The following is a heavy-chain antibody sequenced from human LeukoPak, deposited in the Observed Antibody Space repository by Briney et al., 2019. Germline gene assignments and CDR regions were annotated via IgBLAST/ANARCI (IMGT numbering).Heavy chain of an antibody. Sequence: SETLSLTCTVSGGSITYYYWSWIRQPPGKGLEWIGYISNRGNIDYNPSLKSRATISADTPKNHFSLTLKSVTATDTAVYYCARDRALDYWGQGILVTVSS. CDR2: ISNRGNI. V-gene: IGHV4-4*08. CDR1: GGSITYYY. J-gene: IGHJ4*02. D-gene: IGHD3-10*01. CDR3: ARDRALDY.